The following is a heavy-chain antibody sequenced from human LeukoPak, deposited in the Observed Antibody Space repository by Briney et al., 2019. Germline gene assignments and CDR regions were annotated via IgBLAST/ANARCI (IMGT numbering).Heavy chain of an antibody. D-gene: IGHD6-13*01. V-gene: IGHV1-3*01. J-gene: IGHJ4*02. CDR3: ATPGDGQQLVPAY. CDR1: GYTFTSYA. Sequence: ASVKVSCKASGYTFTSYAMHWVRQAPGRRLEWMGWINAGNGNTKYSQKFQGRVTITRDTSASTAYMELSSLRSEDTAVYYCATPGDGQQLVPAYWGQGTLVTVSS. CDR2: INAGNGNT.